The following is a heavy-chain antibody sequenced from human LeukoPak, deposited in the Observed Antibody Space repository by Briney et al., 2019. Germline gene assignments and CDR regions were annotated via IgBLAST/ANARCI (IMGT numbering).Heavy chain of an antibody. CDR1: GGTFSSYA. J-gene: IGHJ6*02. V-gene: IGHV1-69*04. CDR3: ATPLYYYYGMDV. CDR2: IIPILGIA. D-gene: IGHD1-14*01. Sequence: GGSVKASCKASGGTFSSYAISWVRQAPGQGLEWMGRIIPILGIANYAQKFQGRVTITADKSTSTAYMELSSLRSEDTAVYYCATPLYYYYGMDVWGQGTTVTVSS.